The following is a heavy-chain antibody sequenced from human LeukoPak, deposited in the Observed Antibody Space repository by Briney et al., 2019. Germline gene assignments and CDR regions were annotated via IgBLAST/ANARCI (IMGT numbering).Heavy chain of an antibody. CDR1: GYTFTSYA. Sequence: ASVKVSCKASGYTFTSYAMHWVRQAPGQRLEWMGWINAGNGNTKYSQKFQGRVTITRDTSASTAYMELSSLRSEDTAVYYCARDRVTIFGVVTPFDYWGQGTLVTVSS. J-gene: IGHJ4*02. CDR2: INAGNGNT. V-gene: IGHV1-3*01. CDR3: ARDRVTIFGVVTPFDY. D-gene: IGHD3-3*01.